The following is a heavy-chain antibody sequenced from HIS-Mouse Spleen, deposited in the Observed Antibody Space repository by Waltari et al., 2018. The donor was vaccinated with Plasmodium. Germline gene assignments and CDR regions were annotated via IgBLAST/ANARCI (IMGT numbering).Heavy chain of an antibody. CDR3: ARGRVAVAGTAY. D-gene: IGHD6-19*01. V-gene: IGHV3-7*01. CDR2: IKQDGSEK. J-gene: IGHJ4*02. Sequence: EVQLVESGGGLVQPGGSLSLSCAASGFPFSFYWMSWVRQAPGKGLEWVANIKQDGSEKYYVDSVKGRFTISRDNAKNSLYLQMNSLRAEDTAVYYCARGRVAVAGTAYWGQGTLVTASS. CDR1: GFPFSFYW.